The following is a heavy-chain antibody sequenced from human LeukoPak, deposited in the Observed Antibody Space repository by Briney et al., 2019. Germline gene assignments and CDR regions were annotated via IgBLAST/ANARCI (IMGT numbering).Heavy chain of an antibody. CDR3: ARDSISVFRAFDI. CDR2: ISGSGGST. D-gene: IGHD2/OR15-2a*01. J-gene: IGHJ3*02. Sequence: PGGSLRLSCAASGFTFSSYAMSWVRPAQGKGLVWVSAISGSGGSTYYADSVKGRFTISRDNSKNTLYLQMNSLRAEDTAVYYCARDSISVFRAFDIWGQGTMVTVSS. V-gene: IGHV3-23*01. CDR1: GFTFSSYA.